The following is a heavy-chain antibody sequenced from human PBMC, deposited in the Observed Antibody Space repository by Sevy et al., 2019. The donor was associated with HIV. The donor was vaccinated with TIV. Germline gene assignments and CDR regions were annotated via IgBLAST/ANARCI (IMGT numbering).Heavy chain of an antibody. Sequence: GGSLRLSCAASGFTFSSYSMHWVRQAPDKGLEWVAFVRNDGTNKYYEDSVKGRFTVSRTNSKKTLYLQMNSLRAEDTSMYYSAWLYTSPTRDVWGKGTTVTVSS. CDR3: AWLYTSPTRDV. V-gene: IGHV3-30*02. CDR2: VRNDGTNK. J-gene: IGHJ6*04. CDR1: GFTFSSYS. D-gene: IGHD6-13*01.